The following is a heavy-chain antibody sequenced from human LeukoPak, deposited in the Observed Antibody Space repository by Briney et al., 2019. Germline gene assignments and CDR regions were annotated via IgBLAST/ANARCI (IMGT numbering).Heavy chain of an antibody. V-gene: IGHV3-66*01. D-gene: IGHD2-21*01. Sequence: GGSLRLSCAASGFTVSSNYMSWVRQAPGKGLEWVSVIYSGGSTYYADSVKGRFTISRDNSKNTLYLQMNSLRAEDTAVYYCARVPILFYYYYYYMDVWGKGTTVTVSS. CDR1: GFTVSSNY. CDR2: IYSGGST. J-gene: IGHJ6*03. CDR3: ARVPILFYYYYYYMDV.